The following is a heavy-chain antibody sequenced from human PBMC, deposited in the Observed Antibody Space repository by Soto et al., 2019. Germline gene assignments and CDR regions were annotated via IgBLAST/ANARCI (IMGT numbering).Heavy chain of an antibody. CDR1: GGSISSSSYS. Sequence: SETVALTCTVSGGSISSSSYSWGWIRQPPGKGLEWIGNIYYSGRTYYNPSLKSRATISVARSKNQFPLKLSSVTAADTAVYYCARESFTMVRGVIIRAGYYYYGMDVWGQGTTVT. V-gene: IGHV4-39*02. J-gene: IGHJ6*02. D-gene: IGHD3-10*01. CDR2: IYYSGRT. CDR3: ARESFTMVRGVIIRAGYYYYGMDV.